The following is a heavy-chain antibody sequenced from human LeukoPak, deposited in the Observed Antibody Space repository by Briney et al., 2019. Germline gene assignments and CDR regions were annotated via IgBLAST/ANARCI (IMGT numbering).Heavy chain of an antibody. CDR3: ARASSGSTGVFDY. V-gene: IGHV4-34*01. D-gene: IGHD1-26*01. CDR1: GGSFSGYY. CDR2: INHSGSA. Sequence: SETLSLTCAVYGGSFSGYYWSWIRQPPGKGLEWIGEINHSGSASYHPSLKSRVTISVDTSKNQFSLKLSSVTAADTAVYYCARASSGSTGVFDYWGQGTLVTVSS. J-gene: IGHJ4*02.